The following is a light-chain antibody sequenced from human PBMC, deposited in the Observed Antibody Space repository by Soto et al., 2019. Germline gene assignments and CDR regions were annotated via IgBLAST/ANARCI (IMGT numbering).Light chain of an antibody. J-gene: IGKJ4*01. CDR2: GAS. V-gene: IGKV3-20*01. CDR3: QQFSSYPLT. CDR1: QSVSSNF. Sequence: EIVLTQSPGTLSLSLGERATLSCRASQSVSSNFLAWYQQKPGQAPRLLIYGASSRATGIPDRFSGSGSGTDFTLTISRLEPEDFAVYYCQQFSSYPLTFGGGTKVDNK.